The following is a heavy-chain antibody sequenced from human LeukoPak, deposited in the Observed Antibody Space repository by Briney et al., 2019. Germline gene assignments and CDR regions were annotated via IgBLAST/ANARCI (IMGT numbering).Heavy chain of an antibody. J-gene: IGHJ4*02. CDR3: ARDGEVGATTVHY. CDR2: IIPIFGAA. V-gene: IGHV1-69*13. D-gene: IGHD1-26*01. Sequence: ASVKVSCKASGGTFSSYAISWVRQAPGQGLEWMGGIIPIFGAANYAQKFQGRVTITADESTSTAYMELSSLRSEDTAVYYCARDGEVGATTVHYWGQGTLVTVSS. CDR1: GGTFSSYA.